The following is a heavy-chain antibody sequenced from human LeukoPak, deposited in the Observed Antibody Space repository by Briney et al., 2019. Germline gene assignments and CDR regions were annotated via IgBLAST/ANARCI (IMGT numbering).Heavy chain of an antibody. CDR3: ARVSSSSAFDY. CDR1: GFTFSSYG. CDR2: ISGSGGST. Sequence: PGGTLRLSCAASGFTFSSYGMSWVRQAPGKGLEWVSGISGSGGSTYYADSVKGRFTISRDNSKNTLNLQMNSLRAEDTAVYYCARVSSSSAFDYWGQGTLVTVSS. D-gene: IGHD6-6*01. J-gene: IGHJ4*02. V-gene: IGHV3-23*01.